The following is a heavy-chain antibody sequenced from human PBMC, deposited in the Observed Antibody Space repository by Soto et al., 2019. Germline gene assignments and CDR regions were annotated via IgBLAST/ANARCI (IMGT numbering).Heavy chain of an antibody. Sequence: ASVKVSCKASGYTFTSYYMHWVRQAPGQGLEWMGIINPSGGSTSYAQKFQGRVTMTRDTSTSTVYMELSSLRSEDTAVYYCARAYYAFWSGYNMALDYYYGMDVWGQGTTVTVSS. CDR3: ARAYYAFWSGYNMALDYYYGMDV. D-gene: IGHD3-3*01. CDR2: INPSGGST. V-gene: IGHV1-46*01. J-gene: IGHJ6*02. CDR1: GYTFTSYY.